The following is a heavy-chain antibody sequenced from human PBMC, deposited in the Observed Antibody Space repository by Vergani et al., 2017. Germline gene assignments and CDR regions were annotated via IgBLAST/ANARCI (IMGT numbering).Heavy chain of an antibody. CDR3: AKSTTAKRFYYYYYMDV. Sequence: QVQLVESGGGVVQPGRSLRLSCAASGFTFSSYGMHWVRQAPGKGLEWVAVISYDGSNKYYADSVKGRFTISRDNSKNTLYLQMNSLRAEDTAVYYCAKSTTAKRFYYYYYMDVWGKGTTVTVSS. CDR1: GFTFSSYG. J-gene: IGHJ6*03. CDR2: ISYDGSNK. V-gene: IGHV3-30*18. D-gene: IGHD4-11*01.